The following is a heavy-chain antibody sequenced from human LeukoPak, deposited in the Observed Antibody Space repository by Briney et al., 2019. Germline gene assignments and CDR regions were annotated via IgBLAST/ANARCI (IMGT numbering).Heavy chain of an antibody. V-gene: IGHV1-8*01. CDR2: MNPNSGNT. CDR1: GYTFTSYD. CDR3: ARGPILVRGVTLYYYGMDV. D-gene: IGHD3-10*01. J-gene: IGHJ6*02. Sequence: ASVRVSCKASGYTFTSYDINWVRQAPGQGLEWMGWMNPNSGNTGYAQKFQGRVTMTRNTSISTAYMELSSLRSEDTAVYYCARGPILVRGVTLYYYGMDVWGQGTTVTVSS.